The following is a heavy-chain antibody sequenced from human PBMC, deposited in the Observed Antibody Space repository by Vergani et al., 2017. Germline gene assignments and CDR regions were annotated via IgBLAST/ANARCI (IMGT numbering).Heavy chain of an antibody. Sequence: QVQLVQSGAEVKKPGSSVKVSCKASGGTFSSYAISWVRQAPGQGLEWMGGIIPIFGTANYAQKFQGRVTITADESTSTAYMELSSLRSEDTAVYYCARDAEKLVPTFGTIFGVAPHYYYMDVWGKGTTVTVSS. J-gene: IGHJ6*03. D-gene: IGHD3-3*01. CDR1: GGTFSSYA. CDR2: IIPIFGTA. CDR3: ARDAEKLVPTFGTIFGVAPHYYYMDV. V-gene: IGHV1-69*12.